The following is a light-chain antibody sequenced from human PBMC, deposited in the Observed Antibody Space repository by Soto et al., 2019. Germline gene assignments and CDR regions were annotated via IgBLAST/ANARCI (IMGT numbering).Light chain of an antibody. CDR1: QGVGTK. CDR2: GAS. CDR3: HQYSDWPGT. J-gene: IGKJ1*01. Sequence: EIVMTQSPATLSVSPGERATLSCRASQGVGTKLAWYQQKPGQAPSPLIHGASARATVITGRFSGSGYGTEFTLTIRTLQYEDVAVDYGHQYSDWPGTFGLGTKVEIK. V-gene: IGKV3D-15*01.